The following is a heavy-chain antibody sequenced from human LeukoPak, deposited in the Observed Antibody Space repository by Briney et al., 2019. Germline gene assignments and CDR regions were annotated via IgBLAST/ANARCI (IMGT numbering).Heavy chain of an antibody. CDR3: ARKISDY. J-gene: IGHJ4*02. Sequence: GGSLRLSCAASGFIFSNDWMSWVRQAPGKGLEWVAVISYDGSNKYYADSVKGRFTISRDNSKNTLYLQMNSLRAEDTAVYYCARKISDYWGQGTLVTVSS. CDR2: ISYDGSNK. V-gene: IGHV3-30*03. CDR1: GFIFSNDW. D-gene: IGHD3-3*01.